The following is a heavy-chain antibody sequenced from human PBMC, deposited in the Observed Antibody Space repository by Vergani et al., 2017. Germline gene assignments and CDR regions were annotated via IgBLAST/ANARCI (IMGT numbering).Heavy chain of an antibody. V-gene: IGHV4-61*10. CDR3: ARRDWYAKQYDY. Sequence: QVQLQESGPGLVKPSETLSLTCTVSGGSVSSGSYYWSWIRQPAGKGLEWIGSIYHSGSTYYNPSLKSRVTISVDTSKNQFSLKLSSVTAADTAVYYCARRDWYAKQYDYWGQGTLVTVSA. CDR2: IYHSGST. J-gene: IGHJ4*02. D-gene: IGHD3/OR15-3a*01. CDR1: GGSVSSGSYY.